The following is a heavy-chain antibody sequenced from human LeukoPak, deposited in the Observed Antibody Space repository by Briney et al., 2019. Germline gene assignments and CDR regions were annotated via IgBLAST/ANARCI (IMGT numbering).Heavy chain of an antibody. V-gene: IGHV3-30*18. CDR2: ISYDGSNT. D-gene: IGHD2-15*01. CDR3: AKEGAGGSSYYFES. CDR1: GFIFNSFG. Sequence: GGSLRLSCAASGFIFNSFGMYWVRQAPGKGLEWVAVISYDGSNTYYVASAKGRFTISRDNSKNTLYLQMNSLTTEDTAVYYCAKEGAGGSSYYFESWGQGTLVTVSS. J-gene: IGHJ4*02.